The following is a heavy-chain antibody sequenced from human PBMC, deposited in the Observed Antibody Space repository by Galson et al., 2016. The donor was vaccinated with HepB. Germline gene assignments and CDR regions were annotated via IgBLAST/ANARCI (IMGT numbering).Heavy chain of an antibody. V-gene: IGHV3-73*01. CDR1: GFTFSVSS. J-gene: IGHJ4*02. Sequence: SLRLSCAASGFTFSVSSIHWVRQASRGGLEWVGRIRSKTDNYATTYAESVKGRFTISRDDSKNTAYLQMNSLKTEDTAIYYCTRPMCDTTGSASGNFDYWGQGTLVTVSS. CDR2: IRSKTDNYAT. D-gene: IGHD3-22*01. CDR3: TRPMCDTTGSASGNFDY.